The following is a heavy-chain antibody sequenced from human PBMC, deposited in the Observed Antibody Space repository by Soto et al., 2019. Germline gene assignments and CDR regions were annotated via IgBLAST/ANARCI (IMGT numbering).Heavy chain of an antibody. CDR1: GGSISSYY. CDR2: IYTSGST. Sequence: TLSLTCTVSGGSISSYYWIWIRHPAGNGLEWIGRIYTSGSTNYNPSLKSRVTMSVDTSKNQFSLKLSSVTAADTAVYYCARDQYYDFWSGYYTGPYYYGMDVWGQGTTVTVS. V-gene: IGHV4-4*07. CDR3: ARDQYYDFWSGYYTGPYYYGMDV. D-gene: IGHD3-3*01. J-gene: IGHJ6*02.